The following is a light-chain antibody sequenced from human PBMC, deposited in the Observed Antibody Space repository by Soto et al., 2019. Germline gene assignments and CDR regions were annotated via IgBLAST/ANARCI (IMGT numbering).Light chain of an antibody. CDR1: TSNIGSNY. V-gene: IGLV1-47*01. J-gene: IGLJ1*01. CDR3: ATWDDRLNFFSV. Sequence: QSVLTQPPSASGTPGQGVTISCSGSTSNIGSNYVYWYQQLPGTAPKLLIYRNNQRPSGVPDRFSGSKSGTSASLAISGLRSDDEADYFCATWDDRLNFFSVLGTDKKATV. CDR2: RNN.